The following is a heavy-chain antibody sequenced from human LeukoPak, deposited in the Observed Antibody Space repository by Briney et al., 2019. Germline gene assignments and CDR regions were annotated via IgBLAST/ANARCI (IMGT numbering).Heavy chain of an antibody. V-gene: IGHV4-59*11. D-gene: IGHD6-13*01. CDR1: GGSISSHY. CDR2: IYYSGST. CDR3: ARGTGSSWYTDYYYYMDV. Sequence: PSETLSLTCTVSGGSISSHYWSWIRQPPGKGLEWIGYIYYSGSTNCNPSLKSRVTISVDTSKNQFSLKLSSVTAADTAVYYCARGTGSSWYTDYYYYMDVWGKGTTVTVSS. J-gene: IGHJ6*03.